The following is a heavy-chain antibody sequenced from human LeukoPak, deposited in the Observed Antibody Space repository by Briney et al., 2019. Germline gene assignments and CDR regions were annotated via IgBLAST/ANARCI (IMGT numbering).Heavy chain of an antibody. CDR3: ANTDIAAAGTVAFDI. CDR1: GFTFSSYA. J-gene: IGHJ3*02. Sequence: PGGSLRLSCAASGFTFSSYAMHWVRQAPGKGLEWVAVISYDGSNKYYADSVKGRFTISRDNSKNTLYLQMTSLRAEDTAVYYCANTDIAAAGTVAFDIWGQGTMVTVSS. D-gene: IGHD6-13*01. V-gene: IGHV3-30-3*01. CDR2: ISYDGSNK.